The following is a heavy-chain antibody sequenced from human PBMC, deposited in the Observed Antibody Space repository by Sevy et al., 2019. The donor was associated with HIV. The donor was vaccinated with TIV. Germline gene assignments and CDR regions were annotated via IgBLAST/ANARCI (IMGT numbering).Heavy chain of an antibody. Sequence: GGSLRLSCAASGFTFSSYWMSWVRQAPGKGVEWVSYISSDSSRIYYADSVKGRLTISRDNAKNSLYVQMNRLRAEDTAVYYCAREGGYTDQGMDVWGQGTTVTVSS. CDR1: GFTFSSYW. J-gene: IGHJ6*02. CDR3: AREGGYTDQGMDV. D-gene: IGHD5-12*01. V-gene: IGHV3-48*01. CDR2: ISSDSSRI.